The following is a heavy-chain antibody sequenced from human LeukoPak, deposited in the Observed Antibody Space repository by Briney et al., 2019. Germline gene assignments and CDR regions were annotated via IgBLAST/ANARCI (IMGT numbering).Heavy chain of an antibody. Sequence: SETLSLTCTVSGGSISRYFWNWIRQPPGKGLEWIGYIYYSGSTNYNPSLTSRVTISVDTSKNQFSLNLSSVTAADTAVYYCARHGEGYYESGGNYFFDSWGQGTLVTVSS. D-gene: IGHD3-22*01. CDR2: IYYSGST. V-gene: IGHV4-59*08. CDR1: GGSISRYF. J-gene: IGHJ4*02. CDR3: ARHGEGYYESGGNYFFDS.